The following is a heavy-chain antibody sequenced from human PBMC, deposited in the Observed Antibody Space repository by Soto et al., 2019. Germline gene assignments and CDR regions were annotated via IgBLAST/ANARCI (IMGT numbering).Heavy chain of an antibody. CDR3: ARSYGSGRRDFDY. V-gene: IGHV1-69*02. CDR1: GDTFDSYT. D-gene: IGHD3-10*01. Sequence: QVHLVQSGAEVKKPGSSVKVSCKASGDTFDSYTINWVRQAPGQRLEWMGRIIPMLGMSNYALKFQGRVTSTAEKSTTTVYMHLSSLRSDDTAVYYWARSYGSGRRDFDYWGQGTLVSVSS. J-gene: IGHJ4*02. CDR2: IIPMLGMS.